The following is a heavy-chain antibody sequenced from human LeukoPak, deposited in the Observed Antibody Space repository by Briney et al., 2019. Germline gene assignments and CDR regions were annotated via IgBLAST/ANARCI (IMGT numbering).Heavy chain of an antibody. CDR1: GFTFSSYG. J-gene: IGHJ4*02. D-gene: IGHD3-10*01. Sequence: GGSLRLSCAASGFTFSSYGMHWVRQAPGKGLEWVAVISYDGSNKYYADSVKGRFTISRDNSKNTLYLQMNSLRAEDTAVYYCAKDATMVRGVIDYWGQGTLVTVSS. CDR2: ISYDGSNK. CDR3: AKDATMVRGVIDY. V-gene: IGHV3-30*18.